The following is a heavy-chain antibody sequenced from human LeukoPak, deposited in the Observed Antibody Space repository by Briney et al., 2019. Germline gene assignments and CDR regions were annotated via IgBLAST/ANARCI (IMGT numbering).Heavy chain of an antibody. CDR1: GFTFSRNG. J-gene: IGHJ4*02. CDR2: ISYDGSKK. Sequence: PGGSLRLSCAASGFTFSRNGMHWVRQAPGKGLEWVAVISYDGSKKHYADSVKGRFTISRDNSKNTLYLQMNSLRAGDTAVYYCAKDSAKYCSGGSCYSGYDYWGQGTLVTVSS. CDR3: AKDSAKYCSGGSCYSGYDY. V-gene: IGHV3-30*18. D-gene: IGHD2-15*01.